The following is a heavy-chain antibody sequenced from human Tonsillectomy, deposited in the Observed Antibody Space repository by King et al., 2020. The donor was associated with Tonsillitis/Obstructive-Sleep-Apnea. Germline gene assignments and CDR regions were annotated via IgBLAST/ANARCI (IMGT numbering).Heavy chain of an antibody. D-gene: IGHD6-13*01. Sequence: VQLQESGPGLVKPSDTLSLTCTVSGGSISSYYWSWIRQPPGKGLEWIGYIYYSGSTNYNPSLKSRVSISVDTSKNQFSLKLSSVTAADTAVYFCARHRGGSSWLFDYWGQGTLVTVSS. CDR2: IYYSGST. J-gene: IGHJ4*02. CDR3: ARHRGGSSWLFDY. CDR1: GGSISSYY. V-gene: IGHV4-59*08.